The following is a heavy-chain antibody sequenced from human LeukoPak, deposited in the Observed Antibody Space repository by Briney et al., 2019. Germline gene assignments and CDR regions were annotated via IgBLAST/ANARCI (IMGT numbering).Heavy chain of an antibody. CDR1: GGSISTYY. J-gene: IGHJ6*02. Sequence: SETLSLTCTVSGGSISTYYWSWIRQAPGEGLEWIGYIFYSGSTNYNPSLKSRVTISVDTSKNQFSLKLSSVTAADTAVYYCARDDGSGSYHNVYGMDVWGQGTTVTVSS. V-gene: IGHV4-59*01. CDR3: ARDDGSGSYHNVYGMDV. D-gene: IGHD3-10*01. CDR2: IFYSGST.